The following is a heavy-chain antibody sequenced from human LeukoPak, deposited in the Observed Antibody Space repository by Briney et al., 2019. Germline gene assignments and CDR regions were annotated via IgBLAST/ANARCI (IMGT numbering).Heavy chain of an antibody. V-gene: IGHV4-61*02. J-gene: IGHJ3*02. CDR2: IYTTGST. D-gene: IGHD6-19*01. CDR3: AREGIAVAGSAFDI. CDR1: GGSISSGSCY. Sequence: PSETLSLTCTGTGGSISSGSCYWRWIRQPAGKGLEWIGRIYTTGSTNYNPSLKSRVTISAATSKNKFSLNLSSVTAADTAVYYCAREGIAVAGSAFDIWGQGTMVTVSS.